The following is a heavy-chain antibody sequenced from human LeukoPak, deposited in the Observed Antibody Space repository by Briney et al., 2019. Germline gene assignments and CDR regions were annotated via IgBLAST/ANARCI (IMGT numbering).Heavy chain of an antibody. D-gene: IGHD1-26*01. CDR2: MNPNSGNT. J-gene: IGHJ3*02. CDR1: GYTFTSYD. CDR3: ASRVMVGATDDAFDI. Sequence: ASVKVSCKASGYTFTSYDINWVRQATGQGLKWMGWMNPNSGNTGYAQKFQGRVTMTRNTSISTAYMELSSLRSEDTAVYYCASRVMVGATDDAFDIWGQGTMVTVSS. V-gene: IGHV1-8*01.